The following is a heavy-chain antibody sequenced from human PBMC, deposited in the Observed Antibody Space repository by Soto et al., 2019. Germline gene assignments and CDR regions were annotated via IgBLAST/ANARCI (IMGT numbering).Heavy chain of an antibody. CDR1: GFTFSSYA. CDR3: AQDPHPSTGRITREADH. Sequence: PGGSLRLSCAASGFTFSSYAMSWVRQAPGKGLEWVSAISGSGGSTYYADSVKGRFTISRDNSKNTLYLQMNSLRAEDTAVYYCAQDPHPSTGRITREADHWGQGTLVTVPS. D-gene: IGHD3-10*01. CDR2: ISGSGGST. V-gene: IGHV3-23*01. J-gene: IGHJ4*02.